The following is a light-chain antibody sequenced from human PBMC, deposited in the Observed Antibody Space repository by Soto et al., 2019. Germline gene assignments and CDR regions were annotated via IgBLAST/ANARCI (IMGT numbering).Light chain of an antibody. V-gene: IGKV1-5*01. J-gene: IGKJ1*01. CDR3: QQCNSYPWT. CDR1: QSIGNW. CDR2: DAS. Sequence: DVQMTQFPSTLAASVPDIVTITCRASQSIGNWLAWYQQNPGKAPNLLIYDASSLESGVPSRFRGSGSATEFTLTISSLQPDDFETYYCQQCNSYPWTFGQGTKVDIK.